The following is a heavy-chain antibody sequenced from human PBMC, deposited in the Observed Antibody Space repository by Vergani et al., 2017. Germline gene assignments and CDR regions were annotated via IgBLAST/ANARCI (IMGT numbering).Heavy chain of an antibody. V-gene: IGHV3-48*03. J-gene: IGHJ4*02. CDR1: GFTFSSYE. Sequence: EVQLVESGGGLVQPGGSLRLSCAASGFTFSSYEMNWVRQAPGKGLEWVSYISSSGSTIYYADSVKGRFTISRDNAKNSLYLQMNSLRAEDTAVYYCASDGPPSAALLPCSGCGGYWGQGTLVTVSS. D-gene: IGHD6-19*01. CDR2: ISSSGSTI. CDR3: ASDGPPSAALLPCSGCGGY.